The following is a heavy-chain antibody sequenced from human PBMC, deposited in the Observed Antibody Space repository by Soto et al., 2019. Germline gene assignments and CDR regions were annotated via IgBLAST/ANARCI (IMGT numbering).Heavy chain of an antibody. CDR1: GFTFNNYA. Sequence: VQLLESGGGLVQPGGSLRLSCAASGFTFNNYAMNWVRQAPGKGLEWVLAIRNSGGFTYYADSVKGRFTISRDNSKNTLYLHMNSLRAEDTALYYCAKDYFETKGPYFFDYWGQGTLVTVSS. D-gene: IGHD1-26*01. CDR2: IRNSGGFT. V-gene: IGHV3-23*01. J-gene: IGHJ4*02. CDR3: AKDYFETKGPYFFDY.